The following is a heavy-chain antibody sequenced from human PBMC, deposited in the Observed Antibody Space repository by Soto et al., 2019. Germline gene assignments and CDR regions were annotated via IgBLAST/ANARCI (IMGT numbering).Heavy chain of an antibody. J-gene: IGHJ4*02. CDR3: TRDRVLPDY. V-gene: IGHV3-53*01. D-gene: IGHD3-10*01. CDR2: IYSGGST. Sequence: GGSLRLSCAASGFTVSSNYMIWVRQAPGKGLEWVSVIYSGGSTYYAASVRGRFTISRDDSNSIAYLQMNSLRAEDTAMYYCTRDRVLPDYWSQGTLVTVSS. CDR1: GFTVSSNY.